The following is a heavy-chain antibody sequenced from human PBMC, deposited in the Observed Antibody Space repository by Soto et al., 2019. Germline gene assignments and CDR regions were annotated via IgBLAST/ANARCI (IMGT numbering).Heavy chain of an antibody. CDR1: VFSPRTTVVV. V-gene: IGHV2-5*02. Sequence: NPTESLPLIFTLSVFSPRTTVVVVGFFLQPPGKALECLALVYWDDDDLYRPSLKSRLNITKDTSKNQVVLTMNHMDTVDTATYYCARGYSSTYYRGFDFWGQGTLVTVSS. D-gene: IGHD6-13*01. CDR2: VYWDDDD. CDR3: ARGYSSTYYRGFDF. J-gene: IGHJ4*02.